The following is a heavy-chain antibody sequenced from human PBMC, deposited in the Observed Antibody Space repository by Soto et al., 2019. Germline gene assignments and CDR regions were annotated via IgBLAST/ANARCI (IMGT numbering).Heavy chain of an antibody. J-gene: IGHJ5*02. CDR3: ARVLPAGGGFDP. Sequence: SVKVSCKASGGTFSSYAISWVRQAPGQGLEWMGGIIPIFGTANYAQKFQGRVTITADKSTSTAYMELGSLRSEDSAVYYCARVLPAGGGFDPWGQGTLVTVSS. CDR2: IIPIFGTA. D-gene: IGHD6-19*01. CDR1: GGTFSSYA. V-gene: IGHV1-69*06.